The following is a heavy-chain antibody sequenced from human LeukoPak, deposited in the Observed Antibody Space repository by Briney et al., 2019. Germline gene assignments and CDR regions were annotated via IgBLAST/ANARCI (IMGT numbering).Heavy chain of an antibody. Sequence: SETLSLTCTVSGGSMSSYYWSWIRQPPGKGLEWIGYIYYSGSTNYNPSLKSRVTISVDTSKNQFSLKLSSVNAADTAVYYWGGGGSHYYYGMDVWGQGTTVTVSS. D-gene: IGHD3-16*01. J-gene: IGHJ6*02. CDR2: IYYSGST. CDR1: GGSMSSYY. CDR3: GGGGSHYYYGMDV. V-gene: IGHV4-59*08.